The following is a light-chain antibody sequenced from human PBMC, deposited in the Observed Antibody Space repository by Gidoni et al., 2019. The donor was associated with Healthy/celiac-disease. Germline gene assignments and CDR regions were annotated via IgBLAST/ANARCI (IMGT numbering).Light chain of an antibody. CDR2: GKN. CDR1: SLRSYY. J-gene: IGLJ2*01. CDR3: NSRDSSGNPPHVV. Sequence: SSELTQDPAVSVALGQPVRITCQGDSLRSYYASWYQQKPGQAPVLVIYGKNNRPSGIPDRFSGSSSGNTASLTITGAQAEDEADYYCNSRDSSGNPPHVVFGGGTKLTVL. V-gene: IGLV3-19*01.